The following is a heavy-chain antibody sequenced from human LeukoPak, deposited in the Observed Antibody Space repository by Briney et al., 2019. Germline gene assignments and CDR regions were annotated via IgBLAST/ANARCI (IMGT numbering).Heavy chain of an antibody. CDR2: ISGSGGST. Sequence: GGSLRLSCAASGFSFSSYAMSWVRQAPGKGLEWVSAISGSGGSTYYANSVGGRFTISRDNSKNTLYLQMNSLRAEDTAVYYCAKRSPTGSGWFFDYWGQGTLVTVSS. CDR3: AKRSPTGSGWFFDY. J-gene: IGHJ4*02. V-gene: IGHV3-23*01. D-gene: IGHD6-19*01. CDR1: GFSFSSYA.